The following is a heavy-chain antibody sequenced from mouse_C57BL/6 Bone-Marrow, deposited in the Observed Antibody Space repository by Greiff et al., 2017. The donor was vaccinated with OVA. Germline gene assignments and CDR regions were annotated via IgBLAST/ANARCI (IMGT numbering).Heavy chain of an antibody. CDR2: IYPGDGDT. CDR1: GYAFSSYW. Sequence: QVQLQQSGAELVKPGASVKISCKASGYAFSSYWMNWVKQRPGKGLEWIGQIYPGDGDTNYNGKFKGKATLTADKSSSTAYMQLSSLTSEDSAVYFCARCPHGYYDAMDYWGQGTSVTVSS. CDR3: ARCPHGYYDAMDY. D-gene: IGHD2-2*01. J-gene: IGHJ4*01. V-gene: IGHV1-80*01.